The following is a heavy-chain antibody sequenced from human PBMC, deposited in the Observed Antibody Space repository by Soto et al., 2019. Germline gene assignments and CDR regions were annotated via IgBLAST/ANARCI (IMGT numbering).Heavy chain of an antibody. CDR3: VRRVSGTYDY. V-gene: IGHV3-64*01. Sequence: EVQLAESGGGMVQPGGSLRLSCVASGFTFSSYDMHWVRQAPGKGLEYVSSISSNGGTTDYGNSVKGRFTISRDNSKNTLYLQMGSLSAEDMAVYYCVRRVSGTYDYWGQGTLVTVSS. D-gene: IGHD3-10*01. CDR1: GFTFSSYD. J-gene: IGHJ4*02. CDR2: ISSNGGTT.